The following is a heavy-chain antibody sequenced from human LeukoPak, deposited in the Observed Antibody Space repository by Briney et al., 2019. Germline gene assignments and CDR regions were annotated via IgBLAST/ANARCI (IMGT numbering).Heavy chain of an antibody. Sequence: GASVKVSCKASGYTFTSYYMHWVRQAPGQGLEWMGIINPGGGSTSYAQKFQGRVTMTRDTSTSTVYMELSSLRSEDTAVYYCARGALGYYDSSGYYYKYYFDYWGQGTLVTVSS. V-gene: IGHV1-46*01. D-gene: IGHD3-22*01. CDR1: GYTFTSYY. J-gene: IGHJ4*02. CDR3: ARGALGYYDSSGYYYKYYFDY. CDR2: INPGGGST.